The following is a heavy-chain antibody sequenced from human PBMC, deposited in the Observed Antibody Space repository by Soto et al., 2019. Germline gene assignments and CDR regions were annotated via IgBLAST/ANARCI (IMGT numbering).Heavy chain of an antibody. V-gene: IGHV4-59*08. CDR2: IYYSGST. Sequence: SETLSLTCTVSGGSISSYYWSWIRQPPGKGLEWIGYIYYSGSTNYNPSLKSRVTISVDTSKNQFSLKLSSVTAADTAVYYCARQESAFTGDRLSAFDIWGQGTMVTVSS. CDR1: GGSISSYY. CDR3: ARQESAFTGDRLSAFDI. J-gene: IGHJ3*02. D-gene: IGHD7-27*01.